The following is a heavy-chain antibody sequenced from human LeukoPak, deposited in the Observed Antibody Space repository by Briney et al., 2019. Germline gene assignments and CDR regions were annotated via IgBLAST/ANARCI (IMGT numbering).Heavy chain of an antibody. V-gene: IGHV3-30-3*01. J-gene: IGHJ4*02. CDR1: GFSFSSCA. CDR3: VKGVATYEGISGYFDY. Sequence: GGSLRLSCVASGFSFSSCAMHWVRQAPGKGLEWVTNISHDGINKHYVDSVRGRFTISRDNSKNTLFLQMNSLTAEDTAVYYCVKGVATYEGISGYFDYWGQGTLVTVSS. D-gene: IGHD3-22*01. CDR2: ISHDGINK.